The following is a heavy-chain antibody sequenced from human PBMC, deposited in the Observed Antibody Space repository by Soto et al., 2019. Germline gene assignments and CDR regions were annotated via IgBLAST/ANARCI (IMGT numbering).Heavy chain of an antibody. D-gene: IGHD2-15*01. V-gene: IGHV4-30-4*01. CDR1: GGSISSGDYY. CDR3: ARVPIFCSGGSCSHYFDY. J-gene: IGHJ4*02. Sequence: QVQLQESGPGLVKPSQTLSLTCTVSGGSISSGDYYWSWIRQPPGKGLEWIGYIYYSGSTYYNPSLKIRVTISVDTSKNQFSLKLSSVTAADTAVYYCARVPIFCSGGSCSHYFDYWGQGTLVTVSS. CDR2: IYYSGST.